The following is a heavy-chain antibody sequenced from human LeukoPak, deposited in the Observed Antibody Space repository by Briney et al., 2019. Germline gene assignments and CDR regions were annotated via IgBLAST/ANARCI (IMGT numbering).Heavy chain of an antibody. CDR3: ARAPAPYYYDSSGDLGDAFDI. CDR1: GFTFSSYA. D-gene: IGHD3-22*01. V-gene: IGHV3-30*04. J-gene: IGHJ3*02. Sequence: GRSLRLSCAASGFTFSSYAMHWVRQAPGKGLEWVAVISYDGSNKYYADSVKGRFTISRGNAKNSLYLQMNSLRDEDTAVYYCARAPAPYYYDSSGDLGDAFDIWGQGTMVTVSS. CDR2: ISYDGSNK.